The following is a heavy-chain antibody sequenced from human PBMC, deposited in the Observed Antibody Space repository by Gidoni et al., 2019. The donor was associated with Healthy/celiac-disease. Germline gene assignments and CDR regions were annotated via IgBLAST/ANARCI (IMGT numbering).Heavy chain of an antibody. CDR1: GGSISSYY. CDR3: ARAVDYDILTGDDYYFDY. CDR2: IYYSGST. V-gene: IGHV4-59*01. D-gene: IGHD3-9*01. J-gene: IGHJ4*02. Sequence: QVQLQESGPGLVKPSETLSLTCTGSGGSISSYYWSWIRQPPGKGLEWIGYIYYSGSTNYNPSLKSRVTISVDTSKNQFSLKLSSVTAADTAVYYCARAVDYDILTGDDYYFDYWGQGTLVTVSS.